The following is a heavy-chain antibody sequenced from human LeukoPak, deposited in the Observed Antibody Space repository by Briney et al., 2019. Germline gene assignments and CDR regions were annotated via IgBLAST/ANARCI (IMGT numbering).Heavy chain of an antibody. D-gene: IGHD5-12*01. Sequence: PGGSLRLSCAASGFTFSTYEMSWVRQAPGAGLEWVSYISSSGGTIYYADSVKGRFTISRDNSRNTLYLQMNSLRAEDTAVYYCAKGGGYDSSWDYHFDYWGQGTLVTVSS. J-gene: IGHJ4*02. CDR2: ISSSGGTI. CDR1: GFTFSTYE. V-gene: IGHV3-48*03. CDR3: AKGGGYDSSWDYHFDY.